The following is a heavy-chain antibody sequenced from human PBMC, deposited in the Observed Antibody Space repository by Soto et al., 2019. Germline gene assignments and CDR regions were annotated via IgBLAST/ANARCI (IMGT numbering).Heavy chain of an antibody. D-gene: IGHD5-12*01. CDR2: ISGSGADS. J-gene: IGHJ3*01. V-gene: IGHV3-23*01. Sequence: EVQLLESGGGLVQPGGPLRLSCAASGFTFSRYAMSWVRQAPGKGLERVSAISGSGADSYDSDSVKGRFIISRDNSKNTLSLQMNSLRAEDTAVYYCAKSTGVLATTGGALDVWGQGTMVTVSS. CDR1: GFTFSRYA. CDR3: AKSTGVLATTGGALDV.